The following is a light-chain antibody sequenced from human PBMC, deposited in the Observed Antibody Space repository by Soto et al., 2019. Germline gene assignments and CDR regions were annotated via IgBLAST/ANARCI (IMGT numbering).Light chain of an antibody. CDR2: EVS. J-gene: IGLJ2*01. CDR1: SSDVGGYKY. V-gene: IGLV2-14*01. Sequence: QSALTQPPSASGSPGQSVTISCTGTSSDVGGYKYVSWYQQHPGKAPKLMIYEVSNRPSGVSNRFSGSKSGNTASLTISGLQADDEADYYCSSFTSSSTYVIFGGGTKLTVL. CDR3: SSFTSSSTYVI.